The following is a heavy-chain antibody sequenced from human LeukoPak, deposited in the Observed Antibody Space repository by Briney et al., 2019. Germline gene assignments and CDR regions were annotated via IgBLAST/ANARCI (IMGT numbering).Heavy chain of an antibody. CDR3: ARVGDGSSYDF. V-gene: IGHV3-64*01. J-gene: IGHJ4*02. CDR2: INSVGGAI. Sequence: GGSLRLSCAASGFSLDKHTMHWVRQAPRMGLEFVSSINSVGGAIFYASSVKGRFTISRDNSKNTLYLQMGSLRAEDMAVYYCARVGDGSSYDFWGQGTLLTVSS. D-gene: IGHD5-24*01. CDR1: GFSLDKHT.